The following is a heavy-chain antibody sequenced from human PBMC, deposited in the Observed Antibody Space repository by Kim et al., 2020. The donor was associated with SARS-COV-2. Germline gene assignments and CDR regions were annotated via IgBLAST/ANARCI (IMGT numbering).Heavy chain of an antibody. CDR3: ATSLTYYDRNGYYPYYFDC. V-gene: IGHV3-30*03. J-gene: IGHJ4*01. CDR1: GFTFSGYG. D-gene: IGHD3-22*01. CDR2: ISYDGSKG. Sequence: GGSLRLSCAASGFTFSGYGMHWVRQAPGRGLEWVAVISYDGSKGYYADSVKGRFTISRDSSKNTLYLQMNSLRAEDTAVYYCATSLTYYDRNGYYPYYFDCLGQGTLVTVSS.